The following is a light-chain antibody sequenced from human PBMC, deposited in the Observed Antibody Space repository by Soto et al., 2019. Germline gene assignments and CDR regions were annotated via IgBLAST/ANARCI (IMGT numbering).Light chain of an antibody. CDR2: EVS. CDR3: MQSLQLPLT. CDR1: QSLRYSDGKTY. V-gene: IGKV2D-29*01. J-gene: IGKJ4*01. Sequence: DIVMTQTPLSLSVAPGQPASISCKSSQSLRYSDGKTYLYRYMQKPGQPPQLLISEVSNRFSGVPDRLSGSGSETDFTLKLSRVEAEDVGVYYCMQSLQLPLTFGGGTKVDIK.